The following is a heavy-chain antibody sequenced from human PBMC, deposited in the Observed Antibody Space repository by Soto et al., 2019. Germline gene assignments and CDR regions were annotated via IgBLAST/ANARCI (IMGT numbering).Heavy chain of an antibody. CDR3: ARRSLWFGELLDWFAP. D-gene: IGHD3-10*01. J-gene: IGHJ5*02. Sequence: SETLSLTCTVSGGSISSSSYYWGWIRQPPGKGLEWIGSIYYSGSTYYNPSLKSRVTISVDTSKNQFSLKLSSVTAADTAVYYCARRSLWFGELLDWFAPWGQGTLVTVSS. CDR2: IYYSGST. CDR1: GGSISSSSYY. V-gene: IGHV4-39*01.